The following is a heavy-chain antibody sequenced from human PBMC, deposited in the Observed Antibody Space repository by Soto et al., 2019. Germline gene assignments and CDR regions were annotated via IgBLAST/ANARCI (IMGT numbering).Heavy chain of an antibody. CDR1: GGSISSGDYY. CDR3: ARDLWLRFEGGVYYYYGMDV. V-gene: IGHV4-30-4*01. Sequence: SETLSLTCTVSGGSISSGDYYWSWIRQPPGKGLEWIGYIYYSGSTYYNPSLKSRVTISVDTSKNQFSLKLSSVTAADAAVYYCARDLWLRFEGGVYYYYGMDVWGQGTTVTVSS. CDR2: IYYSGST. D-gene: IGHD5-12*01. J-gene: IGHJ6*02.